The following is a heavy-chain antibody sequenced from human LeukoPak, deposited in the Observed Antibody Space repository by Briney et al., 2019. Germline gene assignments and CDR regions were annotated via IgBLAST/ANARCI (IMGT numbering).Heavy chain of an antibody. V-gene: IGHV4-34*01. Sequence: SETLSLTCAVYGGSFSGYYWSWIRQPPGKGLEWIGEINHSGSTNYNPSLKSRVTISVDTSKSQFSLKLSSVTAADTAVYYCAAMGIAAAGTVVGDYWGQGTLVTVSS. CDR2: INHSGST. CDR3: AAMGIAAAGTVVGDY. D-gene: IGHD6-13*01. J-gene: IGHJ4*02. CDR1: GGSFSGYY.